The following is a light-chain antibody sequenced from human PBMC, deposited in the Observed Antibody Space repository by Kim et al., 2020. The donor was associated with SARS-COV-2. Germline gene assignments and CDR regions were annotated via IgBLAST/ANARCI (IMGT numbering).Light chain of an antibody. Sequence: QLMLTQSPSSSASQRDSVKPTCTLSSGHSSYAIAWHQQQPEKGPRFLMKVNSAGSNTKRDGIPDRFSGSSSGAERYLTISSLQSEDEADYSCQSWGTGSVVFGVGPQLTV. CDR2: VNSAGSN. V-gene: IGLV4-69*01. J-gene: IGLJ2*01. CDR3: QSWGTGSVV. CDR1: SGHSSYA.